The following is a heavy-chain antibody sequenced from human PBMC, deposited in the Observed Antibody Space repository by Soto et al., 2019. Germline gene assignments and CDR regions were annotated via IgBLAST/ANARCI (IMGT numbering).Heavy chain of an antibody. CDR1: GFTFSSYG. V-gene: IGHV3-33*01. CDR3: ARAKGVVVAATLYYYYYYGMDV. Sequence: GGSLRLSCAASGFTFSSYGMHWVRQAPGKGLEWVAVIWYDGSNKYYADSVKGRFTISRDNSKNTLYLQMNSLRAEDTAVYYCARAKGVVVAATLYYYYYYGMDVWGQGTTVTVSS. J-gene: IGHJ6*02. CDR2: IWYDGSNK. D-gene: IGHD2-15*01.